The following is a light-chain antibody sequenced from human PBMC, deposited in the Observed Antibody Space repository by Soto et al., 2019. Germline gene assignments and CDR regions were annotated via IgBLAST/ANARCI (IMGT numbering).Light chain of an antibody. CDR1: SSDVGGYNY. CDR3: SSYTTSSTYV. J-gene: IGLJ1*01. CDR2: DVS. Sequence: QSVLTQPASVSGSPGQSITISCTGTSSDVGGYNYVSWYQQHPGKAPNLMIYDVSNRPSGVSNRFSGSKSGNTASLTISGLQAVDEADYYCSSYTTSSTYVFGTGTKVTVL. V-gene: IGLV2-14*03.